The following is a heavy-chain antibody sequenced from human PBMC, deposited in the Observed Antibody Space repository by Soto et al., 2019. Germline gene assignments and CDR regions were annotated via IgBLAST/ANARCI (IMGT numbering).Heavy chain of an antibody. CDR2: ISYDGSNK. Sequence: QVQLVESGGGVVQPGRSLRLSCAASGFTFSSYGMHWVRQAPGKGLEWVAVISYDGSNKDYAGSVKGRFTISRDNAQNTQYVQMTSLRAEDTALDYCAKGGSGYCRGGSCYSGGAYLDYWGQGTLVTVSS. CDR1: GFTFSSYG. J-gene: IGHJ4*02. D-gene: IGHD2-15*01. CDR3: AKGGSGYCRGGSCYSGGAYLDY. V-gene: IGHV3-30*18.